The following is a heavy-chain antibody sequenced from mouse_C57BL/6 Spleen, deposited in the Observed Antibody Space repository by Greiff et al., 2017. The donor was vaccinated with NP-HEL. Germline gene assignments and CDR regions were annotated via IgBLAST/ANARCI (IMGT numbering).Heavy chain of an antibody. Sequence: QVQLQQPGAELVKPGASVKLSCKASGYTFTSYWMQWVNQRPGQGLEWIGEIDPSDSYTNYNQKFKGKATLTVDTSSSTAYMQLSSLTSEDSAVYYCARDYGSSYAMDYWGQGTSVTVSS. CDR3: ARDYGSSYAMDY. CDR1: GYTFTSYW. CDR2: IDPSDSYT. V-gene: IGHV1-50*01. J-gene: IGHJ4*01. D-gene: IGHD1-1*01.